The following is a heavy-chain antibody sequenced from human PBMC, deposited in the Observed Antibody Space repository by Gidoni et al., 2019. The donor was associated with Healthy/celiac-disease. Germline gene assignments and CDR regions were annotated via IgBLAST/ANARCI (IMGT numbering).Heavy chain of an antibody. D-gene: IGHD3-22*01. J-gene: IGHJ4*02. CDR3: ARTDDSSGYYFDY. Sequence: QVQLQESGPGLVKPSETLSLTCTVSGGSVSSGSYYWSWIRQPPGKGLEWIGYIYYSGSTNYNPSLKRRVTISVDTSKNQFSLKLSSVTAADTAVYYCARTDDSSGYYFDYWGQGTLVTVSS. CDR1: GGSVSSGSYY. V-gene: IGHV4-61*01. CDR2: IYYSGST.